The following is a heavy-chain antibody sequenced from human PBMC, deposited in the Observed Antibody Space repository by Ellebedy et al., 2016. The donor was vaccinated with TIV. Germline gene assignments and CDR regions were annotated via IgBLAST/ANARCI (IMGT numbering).Heavy chain of an antibody. CDR3: MSGWDY. J-gene: IGHJ4*02. V-gene: IGHV1-8*01. CDR1: GYTFTSYD. Sequence: ASVKVSCXASGYTFTSYDINWVRQAPGQGLEWMGWINPDGADAGYARQFQDRLTLTRDTSTSTDYMELSSLTPEDTAVYYCMSGWDYWGQGTLVTVSS. CDR2: INPDGADA.